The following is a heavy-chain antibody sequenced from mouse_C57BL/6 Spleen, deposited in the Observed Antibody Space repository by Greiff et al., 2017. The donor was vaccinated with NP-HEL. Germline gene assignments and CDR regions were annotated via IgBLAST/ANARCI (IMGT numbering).Heavy chain of an antibody. CDR3: ARRLLRSGGYFDY. J-gene: IGHJ2*01. D-gene: IGHD1-1*01. CDR2: IYPGDGDT. V-gene: IGHV1-82*01. Sequence: QVQLQQSGPELVKPGASVKISCKASGYAFSSSWMNWVKQRPGKGLEWIGRIYPGDGDTNYNGKFKGKATLTADKSSSTAYMQLSSLTSEDSAVYFCARRLLRSGGYFDYWGQGTTLTVSS. CDR1: GYAFSSSW.